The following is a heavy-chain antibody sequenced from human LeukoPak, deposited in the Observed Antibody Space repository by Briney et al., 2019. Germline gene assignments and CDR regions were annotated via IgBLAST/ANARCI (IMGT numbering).Heavy chain of an antibody. J-gene: IGHJ6*03. CDR1: GFTFSSHW. CDR3: AREGNYNMDV. CDR2: IKQDGSVK. Sequence: GGSLRLSCAASGFTFSSHWMTWVRQAPGKGLEWVANIKQDGSVKYYVDSVKGRLTISRDNAKNSLYLQMNSLRVEDTAVYYCAREGNYNMDVWGKGTTVTVSS. V-gene: IGHV3-7*01.